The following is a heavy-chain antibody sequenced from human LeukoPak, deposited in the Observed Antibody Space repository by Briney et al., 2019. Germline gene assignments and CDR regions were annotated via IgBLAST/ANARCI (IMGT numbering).Heavy chain of an antibody. Sequence: GGSLRLSCAASGFTFSSYAMSWVRQAPGKGLEWVSDISATGGSTYYADSVKGRFTISRDNSKNTLYLQMHSLRAKDTAVYYCARGPQYAFDIWGQGTMVTVSS. V-gene: IGHV3-23*01. CDR1: GFTFSSYA. J-gene: IGHJ3*02. CDR3: ARGPQYAFDI. CDR2: ISATGGST.